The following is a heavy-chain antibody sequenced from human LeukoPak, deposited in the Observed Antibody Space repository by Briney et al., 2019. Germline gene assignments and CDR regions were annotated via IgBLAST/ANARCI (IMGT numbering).Heavy chain of an antibody. D-gene: IGHD3-22*01. Sequence: GASVKVSCKPSGYSFTSYGFSWVRQAPGQGLEWMGWISAYDGNTNYAQKVQGRVTTTTDSSTSTAYMELRSLRSDDTAVYYCAKMGASSGYSPIDCWGQGTLVTVSA. J-gene: IGHJ4*02. CDR2: ISAYDGNT. CDR1: GYSFTSYG. V-gene: IGHV1-18*01. CDR3: AKMGASSGYSPIDC.